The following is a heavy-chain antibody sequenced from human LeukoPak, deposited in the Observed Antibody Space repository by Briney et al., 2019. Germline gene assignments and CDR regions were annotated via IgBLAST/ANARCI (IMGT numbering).Heavy chain of an antibody. Sequence: GRSLRLSCAASGFTLSSYGMHGVRQAPGKGLEWVAVIWYDGSNKYYADSVKGRFTISRDNSKNTLYLQMNSLRAEDTAVYYCARASGHDAFDIWGQGTMVTVSS. J-gene: IGHJ3*02. V-gene: IGHV3-33*01. CDR1: GFTLSSYG. D-gene: IGHD3-3*01. CDR2: IWYDGSNK. CDR3: ARASGHDAFDI.